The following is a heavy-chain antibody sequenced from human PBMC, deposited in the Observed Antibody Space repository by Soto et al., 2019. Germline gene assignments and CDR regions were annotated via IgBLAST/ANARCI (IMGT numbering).Heavy chain of an antibody. CDR2: ISGSCSTT. J-gene: IGHJ3*02. D-gene: IGHD6-19*01. V-gene: IGHV3-23*01. CDR1: GFTFSNYA. CDR3: AKDHRVWGSGWYAAFDI. Sequence: EVQLLESGGGLVQPGGSLRLSCAASGFTFSNYAMNWVRQAPGKGLEGVSVISGSCSTTYYADYVKGRFTISRDNSKKRLYLKMDSLRAEVTAVYYCAKDHRVWGSGWYAAFDIWGQGTMVTVSS.